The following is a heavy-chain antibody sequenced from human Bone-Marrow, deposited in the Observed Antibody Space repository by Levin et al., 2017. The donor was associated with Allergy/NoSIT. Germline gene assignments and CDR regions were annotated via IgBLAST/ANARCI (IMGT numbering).Heavy chain of an antibody. CDR1: GYTFTSHG. J-gene: IGHJ5*02. CDR3: AKAPSHCNTAGCPLFWFDP. CDR2: ISAYTGNT. D-gene: IGHD2/OR15-2a*01. V-gene: IGHV1-18*01. Sequence: GASVKVSCRTSGYTFTSHGITWVRQAPGQGLEWMGWISAYTGNTDYAQKFQGRVTLTTDTSTSTAYMELRSLRSDDTAIYYCAKAPSHCNTAGCPLFWFDPWGQGTLVTVSS.